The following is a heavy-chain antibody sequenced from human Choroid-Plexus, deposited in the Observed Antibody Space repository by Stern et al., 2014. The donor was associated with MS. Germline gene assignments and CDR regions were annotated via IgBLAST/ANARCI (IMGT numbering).Heavy chain of an antibody. J-gene: IGHJ4*02. CDR1: GFSFSSFG. D-gene: IGHD2/OR15-2a*01. V-gene: IGHV3-30*18. CDR2: ISYDGSK. CDR3: AKDRQYLTFFFDF. Sequence: VQLVESGGGVVQPGRPLRLSCAASGFSFSSFGMHWGRQAPGKGLGWVALISYDGSKDYADSVKGRFAISRDNSKNTLYLQMNSLRAEDTAVYYCAKDRQYLTFFFDFWGQGSLVTVSS.